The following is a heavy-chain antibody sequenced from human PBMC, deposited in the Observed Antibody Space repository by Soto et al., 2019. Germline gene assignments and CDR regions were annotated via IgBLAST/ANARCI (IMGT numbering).Heavy chain of an antibody. V-gene: IGHV1-69*01. CDR1: GGTFSSYA. J-gene: IGHJ4*02. D-gene: IGHD3-22*01. CDR3: ARDHQSYYDSSGYYRKSFDY. CDR2: IIPIFGTA. Sequence: QVQLVQSGAEVKKPGSSVKVSCKASGGTFSSYAISWVRQAPGQGLEWMGGIIPIFGTANYAQKFQGRVTITADESTSTAYMELSSLRSEDTAVYYCARDHQSYYDSSGYYRKSFDYWGQGTLVTVSS.